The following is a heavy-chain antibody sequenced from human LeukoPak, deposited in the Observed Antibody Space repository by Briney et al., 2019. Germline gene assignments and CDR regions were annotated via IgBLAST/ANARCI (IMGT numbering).Heavy chain of an antibody. J-gene: IGHJ4*02. Sequence: GGSLRLFCAASGFTFSSYSMNWVRQAPGKGLEWVSSISSSSSYIYYADSVKGRFTISRDNAKNSLYLQMNSLRAEDTAVYYCARSERGSGSYYIFDYWGQGTLVTVSS. D-gene: IGHD3-10*01. CDR1: GFTFSSYS. V-gene: IGHV3-21*01. CDR2: ISSSSSYI. CDR3: ARSERGSGSYYIFDY.